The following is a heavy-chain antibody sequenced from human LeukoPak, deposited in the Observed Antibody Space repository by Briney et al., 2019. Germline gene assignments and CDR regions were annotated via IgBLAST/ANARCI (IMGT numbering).Heavy chain of an antibody. CDR3: ARENNCSVGSCYGFDAFIS. J-gene: IGHJ3*01. Sequence: PSETLSLTCTVSGGSISSYYWSWIRQPPGKGLEWIGYIYYSGSTNYNTSLKSRVTISVDTSKNQFSLKLSSVTAADTALYYCARENNCSVGSCYGFDAFISGAKGQWSPSLQ. CDR1: GGSISSYY. D-gene: IGHD2-15*01. CDR2: IYYSGST. V-gene: IGHV4-59*01.